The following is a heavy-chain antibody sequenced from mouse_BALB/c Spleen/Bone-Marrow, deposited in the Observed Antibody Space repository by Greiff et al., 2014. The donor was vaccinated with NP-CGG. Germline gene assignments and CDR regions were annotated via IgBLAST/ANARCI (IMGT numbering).Heavy chain of an antibody. Sequence: VQLKESGGGLVQPGGSRKLSCAASGFTFSSFGMHWVRQAPEKGLEWVAYISSGSSTIYYEDTLKGRFTISRDNPKITLFLQIASLRSDDTAMYYCTRSGTVGALDYWGQGTSVTVSS. V-gene: IGHV5-17*02. D-gene: IGHD3-3*01. CDR1: GFTFSSFG. J-gene: IGHJ4*01. CDR2: ISSGSSTI. CDR3: TRSGTVGALDY.